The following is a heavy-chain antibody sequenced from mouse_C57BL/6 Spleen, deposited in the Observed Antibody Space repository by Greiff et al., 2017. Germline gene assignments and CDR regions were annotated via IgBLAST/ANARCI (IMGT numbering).Heavy chain of an antibody. V-gene: IGHV1-76*01. CDR1: GYTFTDYY. CDR3: ARSDPTTVVAMDG. J-gene: IGHJ4*01. D-gene: IGHD1-1*01. Sequence: QVQLQQSGAELVRPGASVKLSCKASGYTFTDYYINWVKQRPGQGLEWIARIYPGSGNTYYNEKFKGKATLTAEKSSSTAYMQLSSLTSEDSAVYFCARSDPTTVVAMDGWGQGTSVTVSS. CDR2: IYPGSGNT.